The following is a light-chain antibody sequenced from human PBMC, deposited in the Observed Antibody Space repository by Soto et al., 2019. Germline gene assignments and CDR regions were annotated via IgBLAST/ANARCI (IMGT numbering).Light chain of an antibody. CDR2: DAS. Sequence: EIVLTQSPATLSLSPGERATLSCRASQSVGNSLAWYQHKPGQAPRLLIYDASDRASGTPARFSGSRSGTDFTLTINTLEPEDFAVYYCQQRSHSLTFGGGTKVEMK. CDR1: QSVGNS. V-gene: IGKV3-11*01. CDR3: QQRSHSLT. J-gene: IGKJ4*01.